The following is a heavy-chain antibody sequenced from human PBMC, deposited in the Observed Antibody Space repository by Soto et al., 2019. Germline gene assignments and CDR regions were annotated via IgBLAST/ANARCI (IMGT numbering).Heavy chain of an antibody. V-gene: IGHV4-30-4*01. CDR1: GGSISSGDYY. CDR2: IYSNEYT. CDR3: AGGALGYNWFDP. Sequence: QVQLQESGPGLVKASQTLSITCTVSGGSISSGDYYWGWIRQPPGKGPEWIGYIYSNEYTSYEPSLKSRVTISLDTSKNHFSLNLNSVTAADTAVYYCAGGALGYNWFDPWGQGTLVSVSS. D-gene: IGHD3-16*01. J-gene: IGHJ5*02.